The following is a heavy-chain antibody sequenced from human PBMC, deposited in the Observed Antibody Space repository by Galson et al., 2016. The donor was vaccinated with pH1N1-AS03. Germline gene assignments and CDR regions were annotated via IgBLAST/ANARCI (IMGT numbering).Heavy chain of an antibody. V-gene: IGHV3-64*01. CDR1: GFTFSSYA. CDR3: ARGPVSYSNYWFPPPDY. CDR2: ISGNGFST. D-gene: IGHD6-13*01. J-gene: IGHJ4*02. Sequence: SLRPSCAASGFTFSSYAMFWVRRAPGKGLEYVSAISGNGFSTYYASSVKDRFTISRDNSKNTLFLQMGSLRPEDMAVYYCARGPVSYSNYWFPPPDYWGQGTLVTVSS.